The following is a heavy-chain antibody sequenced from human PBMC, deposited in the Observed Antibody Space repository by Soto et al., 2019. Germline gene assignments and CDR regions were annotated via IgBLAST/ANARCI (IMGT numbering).Heavy chain of an antibody. CDR2: IHSGGTT. J-gene: IGHJ4*02. CDR1: GFTVSSNY. V-gene: IGHV3-66*01. D-gene: IGHD6-19*01. Sequence: GSLRLSCAASGFTVSSNYMSWVRQAPGKGLEWVSVIHSGGTTYYADSVKGRFTISRDNSKNTLYLQMNSLRAEDTAVYYCARDPAGSGWFDYWGQGTLVTVSS. CDR3: ARDPAGSGWFDY.